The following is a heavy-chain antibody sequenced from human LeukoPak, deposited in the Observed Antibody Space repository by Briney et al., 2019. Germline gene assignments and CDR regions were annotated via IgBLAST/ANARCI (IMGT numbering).Heavy chain of an antibody. Sequence: GGSLRLSCAASGFTFSSYWMSWVRQAPGKGLEWVANIKQDGSEKYYVDSVKGRFTISRDNSKNTLYLQMNSLRAEDTAVYYCAKDGMATQEFDYWGQGTLVTVSS. V-gene: IGHV3-7*03. D-gene: IGHD5-24*01. CDR1: GFTFSSYW. CDR2: IKQDGSEK. CDR3: AKDGMATQEFDY. J-gene: IGHJ4*02.